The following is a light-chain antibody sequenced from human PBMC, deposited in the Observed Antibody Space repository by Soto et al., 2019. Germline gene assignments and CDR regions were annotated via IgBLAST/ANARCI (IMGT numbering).Light chain of an antibody. J-gene: IGKJ2*01. CDR1: QSVGASY. V-gene: IGKV3-20*01. CDR2: GAS. CDR3: QRYGSTPYT. Sequence: EIVLTQSPGTLSLSPGERATLSCRASQSVGASYLAWYQQRPGQAPRLLIYGASNRATGVADRFSGSGSGTDFTLTITRLEPEEFAVYYCQRYGSTPYTFGQGTKLEIK.